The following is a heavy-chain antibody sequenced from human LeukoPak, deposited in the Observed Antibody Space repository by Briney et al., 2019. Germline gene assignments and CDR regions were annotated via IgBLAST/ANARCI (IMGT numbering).Heavy chain of an antibody. D-gene: IGHD6-13*01. J-gene: IGHJ4*02. CDR2: IRFDGSNT. V-gene: IGHV3-30*02. CDR1: AFTFSTYG. CDR3: AKDGVSAFDY. Sequence: PGGSLRLSCAASAFTFSTYGMYWVRQAPGKGLEWVAFIRFDGSNTYYADSVKGRFTISRDNSKNTLYLQMNSLRAEDTAVYYCAKDGVSAFDYWGQGTLVTVSS.